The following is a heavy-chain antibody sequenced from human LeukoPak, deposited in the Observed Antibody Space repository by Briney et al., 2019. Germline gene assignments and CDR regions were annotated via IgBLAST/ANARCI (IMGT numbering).Heavy chain of an antibody. Sequence: SETLSLTCAVYGGSFSGYYWSWIRQPPGKGLEWIGEINHSGSTNYNPSLMSRVTISVDISKNQFSLKVCCVTAAETAVYYGARRGRSMVRGVIIIHWFDPWGQGTLVTVSS. V-gene: IGHV4-34*01. CDR2: INHSGST. CDR3: ARRGRSMVRGVIIIHWFDP. D-gene: IGHD3-10*01. CDR1: GGSFSGYY. J-gene: IGHJ5*02.